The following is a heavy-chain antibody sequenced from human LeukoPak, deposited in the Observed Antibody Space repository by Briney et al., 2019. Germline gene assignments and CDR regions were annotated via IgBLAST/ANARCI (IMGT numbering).Heavy chain of an antibody. Sequence: PGGSLRLSCAASGFTFSDYYMSWIRQAPGKGLEWVSYISSSGSTIYYADSVKGRFTISRDNAKNSLYLQMNSLRAEDTAVYYCAKLRGDYVFEDFQHWGQGTLVTVSS. D-gene: IGHD4-17*01. CDR2: ISSSGSTI. CDR1: GFTFSDYY. J-gene: IGHJ1*01. CDR3: AKLRGDYVFEDFQH. V-gene: IGHV3-11*01.